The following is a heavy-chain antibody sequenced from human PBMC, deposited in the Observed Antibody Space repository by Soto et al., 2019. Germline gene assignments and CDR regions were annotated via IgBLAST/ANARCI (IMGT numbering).Heavy chain of an antibody. V-gene: IGHV4-59*01. CDR2: IYYSGST. CDR1: GGSISSYY. CDR3: ARLPSYGMDV. Sequence: PSETLSLTCTVSGGSISSYYWSWIRQPPGKGLEWIGYIYYSGSTNYNPSLKSRVTISVDTSKNQFSLKLSSVTAADTAVYYCARLPSYGMDVWGQGTTVTVSS. J-gene: IGHJ6*02.